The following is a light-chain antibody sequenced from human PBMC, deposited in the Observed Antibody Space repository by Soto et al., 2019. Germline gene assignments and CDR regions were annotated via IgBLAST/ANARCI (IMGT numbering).Light chain of an antibody. Sequence: QSVLTQFASVSGSPGQSITISCTGTSSDIGGYDYVSWYQVHPGKAPKVLIYDVSNRPSGVSNRFSGSKSGSTASLTISGLQAEDEADYYCSSYTSTYSLIFGGGTKL. V-gene: IGLV2-14*03. CDR3: SSYTSTYSLI. J-gene: IGLJ2*01. CDR2: DVS. CDR1: SSDIGGYDY.